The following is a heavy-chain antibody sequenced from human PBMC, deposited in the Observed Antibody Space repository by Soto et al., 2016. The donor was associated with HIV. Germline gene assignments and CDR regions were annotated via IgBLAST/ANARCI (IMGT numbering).Heavy chain of an antibody. D-gene: IGHD3-16*01. CDR1: GYTFRDYF. J-gene: IGHJ4*02. V-gene: IGHV1-2*02. CDR2: INPKNGDT. Sequence: QGLLVQSGAELSNLGASVKVSCWASGYTFRDYFLHWFRQAPGQGLEWMGWINPKNGDTLYAQKFQGRVTMTRDTSISTAYMEMTSLRTDDTAVYYCVSYGYWGQGTLVTVSS. CDR3: VSYGY.